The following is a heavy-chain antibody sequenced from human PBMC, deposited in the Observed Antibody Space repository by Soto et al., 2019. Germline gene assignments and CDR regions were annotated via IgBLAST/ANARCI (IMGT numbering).Heavy chain of an antibody. CDR1: GGSFSGYY. Sequence: SETLSLTCAVYGGSFSGYYWNWIRQPPGKGLEWIGEINYSGSTNYNPSLKSRVTISVDTSKNQFSLKLSSVTAADTAVYYCARHGFRYSSGWSDAFDIWGQGTMVTVSS. V-gene: IGHV4-34*01. J-gene: IGHJ3*02. D-gene: IGHD6-19*01. CDR3: ARHGFRYSSGWSDAFDI. CDR2: INYSGST.